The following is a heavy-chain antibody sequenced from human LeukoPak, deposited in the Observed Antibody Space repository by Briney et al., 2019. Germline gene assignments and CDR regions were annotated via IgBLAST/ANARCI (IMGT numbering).Heavy chain of an antibody. D-gene: IGHD6-19*01. CDR2: IYPGDSDT. J-gene: IGHJ4*02. CDR3: ARRDSSGWSYYFDY. CDR1: GYSFTSYW. V-gene: IGHV5-51*01. Sequence: ASVKVSCKASGYSFTSYWIGWVRQMPGKGLEWMGIIYPGDSDTRYSPSFQGQVTISADKSISTAYLQWSSLKASDTAMYYCARRDSSGWSYYFDYWGQGTLVTVSS.